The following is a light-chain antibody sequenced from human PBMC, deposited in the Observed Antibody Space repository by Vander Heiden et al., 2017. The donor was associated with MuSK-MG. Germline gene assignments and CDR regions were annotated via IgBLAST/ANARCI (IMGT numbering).Light chain of an antibody. Sequence: QQLPGAAPPIVIFTPSQRPAGVPDRFPGSKSGTSASLAISGLRPEDEADYYCAAWDESLSGVVFGGGTKLTVL. V-gene: IGLV1-47*01. J-gene: IGLJ3*02. CDR2: TPS. CDR3: AAWDESLSGVV.